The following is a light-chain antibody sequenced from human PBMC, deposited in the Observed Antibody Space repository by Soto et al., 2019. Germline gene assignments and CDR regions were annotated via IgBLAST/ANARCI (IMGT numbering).Light chain of an antibody. J-gene: IGLJ2*01. CDR3: ASWDDSLSGVL. Sequence: QSVLTQPPSASGTPGQRVTISCSGSSSNIGSNHVFWYQQLPGTAPKLLIYSNSQRPSGVPDRFSGSKSGTSASLASLAIGGLRSEDEGDYFCASWDDSLSGVLFGGGTKLTVL. V-gene: IGLV1-47*02. CDR2: SNS. CDR1: SSNIGSNH.